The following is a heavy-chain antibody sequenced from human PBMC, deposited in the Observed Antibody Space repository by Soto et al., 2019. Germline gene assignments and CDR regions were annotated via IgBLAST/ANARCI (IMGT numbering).Heavy chain of an antibody. J-gene: IGHJ3*02. D-gene: IGHD2-21*01. CDR1: GFTFSSDA. V-gene: IGHV3-23*01. Sequence: PGGSLRLSCAASGFTFSSDAMSWVRQAPGKGLEWVSAISGSGGSTYYADSVKGRFTISRDNSKNTLYLQMNSLRAEDTAVYYCLAYCGGDCYFEWAHDAFDIWGQGTMVTVSS. CDR3: LAYCGGDCYFEWAHDAFDI. CDR2: ISGSGGST.